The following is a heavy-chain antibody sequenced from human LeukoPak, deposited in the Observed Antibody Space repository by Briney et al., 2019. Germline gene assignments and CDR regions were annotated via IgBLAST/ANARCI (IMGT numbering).Heavy chain of an antibody. CDR1: GGSISSGGYY. CDR2: IYHSGST. J-gene: IGHJ5*02. V-gene: IGHV4-30-2*01. CDR3: ARVQVRGLGNWFDP. D-gene: IGHD3-10*01. Sequence: SQTLSLTCTVSGGSISSGGYYWSWIRQPPGKGLEWIGYIYHSGSTYYNPSLKSRVTISVDRSKNQFSLKLSSVTAADTAVYYCARVQVRGLGNWFDPWGQGTLVTVSS.